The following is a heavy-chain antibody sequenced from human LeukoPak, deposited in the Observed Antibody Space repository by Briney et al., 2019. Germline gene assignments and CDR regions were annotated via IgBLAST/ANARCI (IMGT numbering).Heavy chain of an antibody. J-gene: IGHJ4*02. Sequence: PGGSLRLSYAASGFTFSNYAMSWVRQAPGKGLEWVSAISGGSGSTYYADSVKGRFTISRDNSKNTLYLQMNSLRAEDTAVYYCAKDRGGSSWYDYYFDYWGQGTLVTVSS. D-gene: IGHD6-13*01. CDR2: ISGGSGST. CDR3: AKDRGGSSWYDYYFDY. CDR1: GFTFSNYA. V-gene: IGHV3-23*01.